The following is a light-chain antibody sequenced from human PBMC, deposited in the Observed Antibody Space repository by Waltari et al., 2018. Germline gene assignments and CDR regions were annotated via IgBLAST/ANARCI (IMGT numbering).Light chain of an antibody. CDR1: RPNVGRKH. CDR2: RSD. V-gene: IGLV1-47*01. J-gene: IGLJ1*01. CDR3: AAWDDSLSGGV. Sequence: QSVLTQPPSASGTSGQRVTISCTGSRPNVGRKHVYWYQQLPGAAPKVLIYRSDRRPSGVPDRFSGSKFASSASLTISGLRSDDEADYYCAAWDDSLSGGVFGTGTRVTVL.